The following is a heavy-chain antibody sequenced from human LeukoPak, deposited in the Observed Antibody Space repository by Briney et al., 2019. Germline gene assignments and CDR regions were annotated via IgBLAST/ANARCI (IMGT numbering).Heavy chain of an antibody. J-gene: IGHJ4*02. CDR2: INWNGGST. D-gene: IGHD2-2*01. CDR3: ARLGVVHCSSASCSHPPDY. CDR1: GFTFDDYG. Sequence: PGGSLRLSCAASGFTFDDYGMSWVRQAPGKGLEWVSGINWNGGSTGYADSVKGRFTISRDNAKNSLYLQMNSLRAEDTALYYCARLGVVHCSSASCSHPPDYWGQGTLVTVSS. V-gene: IGHV3-20*04.